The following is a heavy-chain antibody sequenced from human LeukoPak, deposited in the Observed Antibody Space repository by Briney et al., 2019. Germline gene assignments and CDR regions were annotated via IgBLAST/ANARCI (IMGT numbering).Heavy chain of an antibody. V-gene: IGHV3-7*03. D-gene: IGHD2/OR15-2a*01. CDR2: VNRDGNEK. Sequence: GGSLRLSCVASGFTFNRYWMIWVRQAPGKGLEWVAKVNRDGNEKHYVDSVEGRFTISRDNAKNSLYLQMNGLRNEDTAVYYCVRDDGNRTGSTYYDAFDIWGQGTLVTVSS. J-gene: IGHJ3*02. CDR1: GFTFNRYW. CDR3: VRDDGNRTGSTYYDAFDI.